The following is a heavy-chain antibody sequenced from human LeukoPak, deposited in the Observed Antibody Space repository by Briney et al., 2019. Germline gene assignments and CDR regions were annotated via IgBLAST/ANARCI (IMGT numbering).Heavy chain of an antibody. V-gene: IGHV4-59*01. Sequence: PSETLSLTCTVSGGPIGYFYWSWIRQPPGKGLEWIGSIYYSGITYYNPSLKTRVTISVDTSKNQFSLRLNSMTAADTAVYYCARAGDYNNYVFDHWGQGTLVTVSS. CDR1: GGPIGYFY. J-gene: IGHJ4*02. CDR2: IYYSGIT. D-gene: IGHD4-11*01. CDR3: ARAGDYNNYVFDH.